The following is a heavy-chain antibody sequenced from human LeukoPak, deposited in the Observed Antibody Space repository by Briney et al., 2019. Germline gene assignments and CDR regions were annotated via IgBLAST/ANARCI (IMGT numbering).Heavy chain of an antibody. CDR2: IYYSGST. J-gene: IGHJ4*02. Sequence: PSQTLSLTCTVSGGSISSGDYYWSWIRQPPGKGLEWIGYIYYSGSTYYNPSLKSRVTISVDTSKNQFSLKLSSVTAADTAVYYCAREGVVVPAAILGWGQGTLVTVSS. CDR1: GGSISSGDYY. V-gene: IGHV4-30-4*08. D-gene: IGHD2-2*02. CDR3: AREGVVVPAAILG.